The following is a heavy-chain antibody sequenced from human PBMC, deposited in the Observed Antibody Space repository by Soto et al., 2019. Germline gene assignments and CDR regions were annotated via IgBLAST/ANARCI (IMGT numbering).Heavy chain of an antibody. CDR3: AKDRMYSSGWSVFFDY. V-gene: IGHV3-23*01. Sequence: GGSLRLSCAASGFTFSSYAMSWVRQAPGKGLEWVSAISGSGGSTYYADSVKGRFTISRDNSKNTLYLQMNSLRAEDTAVYYCAKDRMYSSGWSVFFDYWGQGTLVTVSS. CDR2: ISGSGGST. D-gene: IGHD6-19*01. CDR1: GFTFSSYA. J-gene: IGHJ4*02.